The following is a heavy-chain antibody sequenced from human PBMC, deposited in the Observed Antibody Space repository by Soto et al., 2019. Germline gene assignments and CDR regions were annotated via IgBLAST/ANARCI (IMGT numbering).Heavy chain of an antibody. V-gene: IGHV3-23*01. CDR1: GFSFPNYA. J-gene: IGHJ6*02. CDR2: ISGSGGST. D-gene: IGHD3-22*01. CDR3: ARDRGRPDLRDTHYYDNSDVDYGMDV. Sequence: HPGGSLRLSCAASGFSFPNYAVSWVRQAPGKGLEWVSVISGSGGSTYYADSVKGRFTISRDNSKNTLYLQMNSLRAEDTAVYYCARDRGRPDLRDTHYYDNSDVDYGMDVWAQRNTLTVSS.